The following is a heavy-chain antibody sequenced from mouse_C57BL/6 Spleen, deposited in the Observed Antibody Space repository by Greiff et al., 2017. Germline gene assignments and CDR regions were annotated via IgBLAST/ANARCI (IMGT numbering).Heavy chain of an antibody. CDR2: ISNGGGST. D-gene: IGHD3-2*02. J-gene: IGHJ3*01. CDR3: ARRASSGPGGFAY. CDR1: GFTFSDYY. Sequence: EVQRVESGGGLVQPGGSLKLSCAASGFTFSDYYMYWVRQTPEKRLEWVAYISNGGGSTYYPNTVKGRFTISRDNAKNTLYLQMSRLKSEDTAMYYCARRASSGPGGFAYWGQGTLVTVSA. V-gene: IGHV5-12*01.